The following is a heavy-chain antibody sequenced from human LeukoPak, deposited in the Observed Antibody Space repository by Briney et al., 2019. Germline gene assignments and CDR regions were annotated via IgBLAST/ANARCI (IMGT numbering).Heavy chain of an antibody. V-gene: IGHV4-59*01. Sequence: SETLSLSCTVSGGSISSYYWGWIRQPPGKGLEWIGYISYSGSTNFNPSLKSRVTISVDTSKNQFSLKLSSVTAADTAVYYCAREGTAGTNLNWYDPWGQGTLVTVSS. CDR2: ISYSGST. J-gene: IGHJ5*02. CDR3: AREGTAGTNLNWYDP. CDR1: GGSISSYY. D-gene: IGHD1-1*01.